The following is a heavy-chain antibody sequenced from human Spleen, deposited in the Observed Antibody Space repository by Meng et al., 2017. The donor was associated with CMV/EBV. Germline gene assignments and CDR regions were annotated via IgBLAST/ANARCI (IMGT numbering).Heavy chain of an antibody. Sequence: LMCAAYGEPFTNYYWSWIRHPPGKRLEWIGEISQSGSANYNSYFMSRVTISIDASRKRLSLNLTSVTAADTAMYYCARDLGSGYFDYWDQGTLVTVSS. CDR2: ISQSGSA. CDR1: GEPFTNYY. V-gene: IGHV4-34*01. D-gene: IGHD3-16*01. CDR3: ARDLGSGYFDY. J-gene: IGHJ4*02.